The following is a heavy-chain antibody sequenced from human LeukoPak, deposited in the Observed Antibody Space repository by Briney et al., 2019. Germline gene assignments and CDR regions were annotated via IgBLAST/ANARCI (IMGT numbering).Heavy chain of an antibody. CDR3: XXVWXXXLVLDAXXX. J-gene: IGHJ3*01. Sequence: GGSLRLSCAASGFTFSSYSMNWVRQAPGKGLEWVSSISSSSSYIYYADAVKGRFTISRDNAKNSLYMQKNSLRAEDTAVYYCXXVWXXXLVLDAXXXWGQGXXXTVX. CDR2: ISSSSSYI. D-gene: IGHD6-19*01. CDR1: GFTFSSYS. V-gene: IGHV3-21*01.